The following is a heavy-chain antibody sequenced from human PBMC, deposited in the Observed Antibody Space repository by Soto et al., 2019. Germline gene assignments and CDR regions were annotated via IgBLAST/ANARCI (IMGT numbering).Heavy chain of an antibody. D-gene: IGHD5-12*01. J-gene: IGHJ4*02. CDR3: ARVSGYYLPDY. CDR2: INAGNGNT. Sequence: QVQLVQSGAEEKKPGASVTVSCKASGYTFTNYAMHWVRQAPGQRLEWMGWINAGNGNTKYSQKFQGRVTITRDTSASTAYMELRSVRSEDTAVYYCARVSGYYLPDYWGQGTLVTVSS. CDR1: GYTFTNYA. V-gene: IGHV1-3*05.